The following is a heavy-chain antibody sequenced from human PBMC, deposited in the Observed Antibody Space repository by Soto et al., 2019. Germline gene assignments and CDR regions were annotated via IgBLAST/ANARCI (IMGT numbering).Heavy chain of an antibody. CDR3: ARDRLRYNWNDFPYYYYGMDV. V-gene: IGHV3-30-3*01. Sequence: QVQLVESGGGVVQPGRSLRLSCAASGFTFSSYAMHWVRQAPGKGLEWVAVISYDGSNKYYADSVKGRFTISRYNSKNTLYLQMNSLRAADTAVYYCARDRLRYNWNDFPYYYYGMDVWGQGTTVTVSS. D-gene: IGHD1-1*01. CDR2: ISYDGSNK. J-gene: IGHJ6*02. CDR1: GFTFSSYA.